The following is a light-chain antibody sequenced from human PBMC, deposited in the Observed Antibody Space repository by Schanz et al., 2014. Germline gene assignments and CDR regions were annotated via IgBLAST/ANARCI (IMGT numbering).Light chain of an antibody. Sequence: EIVMTQSPATLSVSPGERATLSCRASQSVSSNLAWYQQKPGQAPRLLIYGASTRATGIPARFSGSGSGTEFTLTISSLQPEDFATYYCQQFWSYPYNFGQGTNVEIK. J-gene: IGKJ2*01. CDR3: QQFWSYPYN. CDR1: QSVSSN. V-gene: IGKV3-15*01. CDR2: GAS.